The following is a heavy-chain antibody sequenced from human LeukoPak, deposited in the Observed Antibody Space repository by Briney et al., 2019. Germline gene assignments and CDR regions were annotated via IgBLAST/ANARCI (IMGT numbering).Heavy chain of an antibody. CDR1: GFTFSSYA. V-gene: IGHV3-23*01. D-gene: IGHD6-25*01. Sequence: GGSLRLSCAASGFTFSSYAMSWVRQAPGKGLEWVSAISGSGGSTYYADSVKGRFTISRDNSKNTLYLQMDSLRAEDTAVYYCARRSAAKDAFDIWGQGTMVTVSS. CDR3: ARRSAAKDAFDI. J-gene: IGHJ3*02. CDR2: ISGSGGST.